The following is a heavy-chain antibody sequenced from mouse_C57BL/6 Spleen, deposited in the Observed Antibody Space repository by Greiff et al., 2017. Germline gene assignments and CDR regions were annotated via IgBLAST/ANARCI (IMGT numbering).Heavy chain of an antibody. CDR2: ISDGGSYT. CDR1: GFTFSSYA. D-gene: IGHD2-4*01. CDR3: ARDEDYGWFAY. J-gene: IGHJ3*01. V-gene: IGHV5-4*01. Sequence: EVKLVESGGGLVKPGGSLKLSCAASGFTFSSYAMSWVRQTPEKRLEWVATISDGGSYTYYPDNVKGRFTISRDNAKNNLYLQMSHLKSEDTAMYYCARDEDYGWFAYWGQGTLVTVSA.